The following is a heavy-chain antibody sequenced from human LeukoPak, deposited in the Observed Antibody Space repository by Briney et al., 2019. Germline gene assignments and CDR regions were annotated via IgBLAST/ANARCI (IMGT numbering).Heavy chain of an antibody. V-gene: IGHV1-18*01. CDR1: GYTFTTYR. D-gene: IGHD1-26*01. CDR2: ISAYNDDA. CDR3: ARVGGGNYYYFDY. J-gene: IGHJ4*02. Sequence: GASVKVSCEASGYTFTTYRISWVRQAPGQGLEWMGWISAYNDDAHYAQKLQGRVTMTTDTSTNTAYMELRSLRSDDTAVYYCARVGGGNYYYFDYWGQGTLVTVSS.